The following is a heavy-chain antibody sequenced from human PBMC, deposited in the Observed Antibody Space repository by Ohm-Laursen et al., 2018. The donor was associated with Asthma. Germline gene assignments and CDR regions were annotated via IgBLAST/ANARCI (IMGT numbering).Heavy chain of an antibody. J-gene: IGHJ6*02. Sequence: RSLRLSCAASGFTFSSYGMHWVRQAPGKGLEWVAVISYDGSNKYYADSVKGRFTISRDNSKNTLYLQMNSLRAEDTAVYYCAKDLAAIFGVVRYYYYYGMDVWGQGTTVTVSS. D-gene: IGHD3-3*01. CDR1: GFTFSSYG. V-gene: IGHV3-30*18. CDR2: ISYDGSNK. CDR3: AKDLAAIFGVVRYYYYYGMDV.